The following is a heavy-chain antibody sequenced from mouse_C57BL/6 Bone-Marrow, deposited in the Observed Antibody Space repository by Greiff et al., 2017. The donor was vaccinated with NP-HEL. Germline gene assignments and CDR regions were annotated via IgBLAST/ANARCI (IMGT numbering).Heavy chain of an antibody. CDR3: TGGLRGGYYAMDY. V-gene: IGHV14-4*01. CDR2: IDPENGDT. Sequence: VQLQQSGAELVRPGASVKLSCTASGFNIKDDYMHWVKQRPEQGLEWIGWIDPENGDTEYASKFQGKATITADTSSNTAYLQLSSLTSEDTAVYYCTGGLRGGYYAMDYWGQGTSVTVSS. D-gene: IGHD2-4*01. J-gene: IGHJ4*01. CDR1: GFNIKDDY.